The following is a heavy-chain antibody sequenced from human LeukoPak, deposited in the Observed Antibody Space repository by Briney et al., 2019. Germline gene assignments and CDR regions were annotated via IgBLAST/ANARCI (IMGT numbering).Heavy chain of an antibody. CDR3: ARVVTDDAFDI. D-gene: IGHD4-23*01. J-gene: IGHJ3*02. CDR2: IYYSGST. CDR1: GGSISSGDYY. Sequence: PSETLSLTCTVSGGSISSGDYYWSWIRQPPGKGLEWIGYIYYSGSTYYNPSLKSRVTISVDTSKNQFSLKLSSVTVADTAVYYCARVVTDDAFDIWGQGTMVTVSS. V-gene: IGHV4-30-4*08.